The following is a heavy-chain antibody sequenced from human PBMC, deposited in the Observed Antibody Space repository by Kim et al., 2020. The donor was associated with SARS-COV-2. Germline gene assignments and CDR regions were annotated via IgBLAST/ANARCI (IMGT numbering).Heavy chain of an antibody. CDR1: GGTFSSYA. Sequence: SVKVSCKASGGTFSSYAISWVRQAPGQGLEWMGGIIPIFGTANYAQKFQGRVTITADESTSTAYMELSSLRSEDTAVYYCARYNPAGPNYFDYWGQGTLVTVSS. J-gene: IGHJ4*02. D-gene: IGHD6-13*01. CDR3: ARYNPAGPNYFDY. V-gene: IGHV1-69*13. CDR2: IIPIFGTA.